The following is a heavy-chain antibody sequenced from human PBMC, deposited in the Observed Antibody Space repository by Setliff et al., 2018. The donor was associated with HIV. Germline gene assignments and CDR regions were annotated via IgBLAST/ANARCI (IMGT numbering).Heavy chain of an antibody. Sequence: ASVKVSCKVSGYTLTELSRHWVRQAPGKGLEWMGGFDPEDGETIYEQKFQGRVTMTRDTSTTTVYMELSSLTSEDTAIYYCARDFGGRWTFDYWGQGTLVTVSS. D-gene: IGHD3-10*01. J-gene: IGHJ4*02. CDR1: GYTLTELS. V-gene: IGHV1-24*01. CDR3: ARDFGGRWTFDY. CDR2: FDPEDGET.